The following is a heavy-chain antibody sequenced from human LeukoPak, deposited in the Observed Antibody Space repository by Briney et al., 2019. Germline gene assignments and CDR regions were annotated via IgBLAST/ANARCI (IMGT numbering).Heavy chain of an antibody. Sequence: ASVKVSCKASGYTFTGYYMHWVRQAPGQGLEWMGWINPNSGGTNYAQKFQGRVTMTRDTSISTAYMELSRLRSDDTAVYYCARARLRGARLSSFDIWGQGTMVTVSS. CDR1: GYTFTGYY. CDR3: ARARLRGARLSSFDI. V-gene: IGHV1-2*02. J-gene: IGHJ3*02. D-gene: IGHD3-16*01. CDR2: INPNSGGT.